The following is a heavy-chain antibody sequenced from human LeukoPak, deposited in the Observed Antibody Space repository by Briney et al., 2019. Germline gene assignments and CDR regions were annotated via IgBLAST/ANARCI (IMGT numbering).Heavy chain of an antibody. CDR3: ARHYSSSWSHIDL. CDR1: GGSFSGYN. CDR2: INHSGNT. Sequence: SETLSLTCAVYGGSFSGYNWRWIRQPPGKGLEWIGEINHSGNTKYNPSLKSRVTISVDTSKNQFSLKLNFVTAADTAVYYCARHYSSSWSHIDLWGQGTLVTVSS. V-gene: IGHV4-34*01. J-gene: IGHJ5*02. D-gene: IGHD6-13*01.